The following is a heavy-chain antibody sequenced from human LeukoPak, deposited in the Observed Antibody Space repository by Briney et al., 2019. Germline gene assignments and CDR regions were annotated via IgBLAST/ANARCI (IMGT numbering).Heavy chain of an antibody. CDR1: GFTFSSYG. J-gene: IGHJ3*02. CDR3: ARGQHSGSYYEYAFDI. V-gene: IGHV3-33*01. D-gene: IGHD1-26*01. Sequence: SGGSLRLSCAASGFTFSSYGMHWVRQAPGKGLEWVAVIWYDGSNKYYADSVKGRFTISRDNSKNTLYLQMNSLRAEDTAVYYCARGQHSGSYYEYAFDIWGQGTMVTVSS. CDR2: IWYDGSNK.